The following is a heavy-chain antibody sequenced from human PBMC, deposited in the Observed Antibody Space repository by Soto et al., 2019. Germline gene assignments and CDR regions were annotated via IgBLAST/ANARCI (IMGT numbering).Heavy chain of an antibody. D-gene: IGHD3-16*01. V-gene: IGHV3-30*03. CDR3: PIGGSFEF. CDR2: LTSGGSQK. CDR1: GFTFSNYG. J-gene: IGHJ3*01. Sequence: QVQVVESGGGVVQPGRSLRLSCLASGFTFSNYGLHWVRQAPGKGLEWVALLTSGGSQKFYAKSVKGRFTISRDDSRSTLLLQMDSLRSEDMAVYYCPIGGSFEFWGQGTMVTVSS.